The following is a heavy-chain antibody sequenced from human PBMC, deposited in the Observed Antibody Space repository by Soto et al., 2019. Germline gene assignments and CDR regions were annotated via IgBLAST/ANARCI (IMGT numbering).Heavy chain of an antibody. CDR1: GFTFSSYG. CDR2: IWYDGSNK. V-gene: IGHV3-33*08. D-gene: IGHD6-13*01. Sequence: GGSLRLSCAASGFTFSSYGMHWVRQAPGKGLEWVAVIWYDGSNKYYADSVKGRFTISRDNSKNTLYLQMNSLRAEDTAVYYCARDTVPQQLVPHYYYYGMDVWGQGTTVTVSS. CDR3: ARDTVPQQLVPHYYYYGMDV. J-gene: IGHJ6*02.